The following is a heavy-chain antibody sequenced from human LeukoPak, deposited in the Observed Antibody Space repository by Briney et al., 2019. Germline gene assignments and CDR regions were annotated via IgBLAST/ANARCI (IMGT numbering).Heavy chain of an antibody. CDR2: INHSGST. CDR1: GGSFSGYY. J-gene: IGHJ5*02. Sequence: PSETLSLTCAVYGGSFSGYYWNWIRQPPGKGLEWIGEINHSGSTSYNSSLKSRVTISVDTSKNQFSLKLSSVTAADTAVYYCARGRITMVRGAPLWFDPWGQGTLVTVSS. V-gene: IGHV4-34*01. CDR3: ARGRITMVRGAPLWFDP. D-gene: IGHD3-10*01.